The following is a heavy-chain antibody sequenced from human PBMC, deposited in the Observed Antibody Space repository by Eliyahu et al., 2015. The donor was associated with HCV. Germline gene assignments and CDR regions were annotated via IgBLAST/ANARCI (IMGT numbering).Heavy chain of an antibody. CDR1: GGSITTYY. D-gene: IGHD6-19*01. CDR2: IHYSGST. Sequence: QVQLQESGPRLVKPSETLSLTCTVSGGSITTYYWSWIRQPPGKGLEWIGYIHYSGSTNYNPSLKSRVTISLDTSKNQFSLNLTSVTAADTAVYYCASGGGGIAVAGTGGWFDPWGQGTLVTVSS. J-gene: IGHJ5*02. V-gene: IGHV4-59*01. CDR3: ASGGGGIAVAGTGGWFDP.